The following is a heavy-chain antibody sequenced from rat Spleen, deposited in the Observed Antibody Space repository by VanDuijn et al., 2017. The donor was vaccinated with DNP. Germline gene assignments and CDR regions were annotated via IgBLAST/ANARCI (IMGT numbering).Heavy chain of an antibody. Sequence: EVQLVESGGDLVQPGRSLKLSCVASRFTFNSYWMAWIRQVPGKGLEWVASVTSSGGSTYYPDSVKGRFIISRDNTETTLYLQMDSLRSEDTATYSCATRRGELPSLAYWGQGTLVTVSS. CDR1: RFTFNSYW. V-gene: IGHV5-31*01. CDR2: VTSSGGST. D-gene: IGHD1-3*01. J-gene: IGHJ3*01. CDR3: ATRRGELPSLAY.